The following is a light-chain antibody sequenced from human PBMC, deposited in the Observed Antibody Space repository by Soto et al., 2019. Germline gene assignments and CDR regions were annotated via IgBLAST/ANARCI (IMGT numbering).Light chain of an antibody. J-gene: IGKJ1*01. CDR3: LQSLTWT. Sequence: ETVLTESHRTLALSPGEKTALFCRASQSVSSNYLAWYQQKPGQAPRLLIYGASSRATGIPDRFRGSGSGTDFTLTLSRLEPDDFAVYYCLQSLTWTFGPGTKVDIK. CDR1: QSVSSNY. CDR2: GAS. V-gene: IGKV3-20*01.